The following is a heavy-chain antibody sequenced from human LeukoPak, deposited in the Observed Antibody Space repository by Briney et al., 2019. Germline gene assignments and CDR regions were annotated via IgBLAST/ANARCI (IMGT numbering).Heavy chain of an antibody. CDR1: GFTFSSYA. CDR2: ISYDGSNK. J-gene: IGHJ6*02. CDR3: ARGKGFYYYGMDV. V-gene: IGHV3-30-3*01. Sequence: GGSLRLSCAASGFTFSSYAMHWVRQAPGKGLEWVAVISYDGSNKYYADFVKGRFTISRDNSKNTLYLQMNSLRAEDTAVYYCARGKGFYYYGMDVWGQGTTVTVSS.